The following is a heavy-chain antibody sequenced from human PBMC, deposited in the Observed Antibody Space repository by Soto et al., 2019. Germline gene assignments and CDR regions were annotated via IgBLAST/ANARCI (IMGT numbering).Heavy chain of an antibody. J-gene: IGHJ1*01. V-gene: IGHV4-30-4*01. CDR3: SRGAPVFIHH. Sequence: PSETLSLTCTVSGDSISSGDYYWSWIRQPPGKGLEWIGCIYYSGNTYYNPSLKRRFSISVDTSKNQFSLQLSSVTVADTAVYYCSRGAPVFIHHWGQGTLVTVSS. D-gene: IGHD3-10*01. CDR2: IYYSGNT. CDR1: GDSISSGDYY.